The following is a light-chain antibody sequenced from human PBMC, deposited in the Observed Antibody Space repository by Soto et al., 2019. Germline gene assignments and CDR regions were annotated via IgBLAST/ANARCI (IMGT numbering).Light chain of an antibody. J-gene: IGKJ2*01. Sequence: EIVMTQSPATLSVSPGDRATLSCRASQTVSSNLAWYQQKRGQAPRLLIYAASTRATGIPARFSGSGSETEFNLTISSLLSEDLAVYYCQQYDNWPPYTFGQGSQLEIK. CDR3: QQYDNWPPYT. CDR1: QTVSSN. CDR2: AAS. V-gene: IGKV3-15*01.